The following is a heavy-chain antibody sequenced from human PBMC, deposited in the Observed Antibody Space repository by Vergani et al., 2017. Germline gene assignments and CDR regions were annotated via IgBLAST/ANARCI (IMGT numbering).Heavy chain of an antibody. CDR3: AKDADWFDP. V-gene: IGHV1-69*04. CDR1: GGTFSSYA. Sequence: QVQLVQSGAEVKKPGSSVKVSCKASGGTFSSYAISWVRQAPGQGLEWMGMIIPVLGIANYAQKFQGRVTMTADKSTSTAYMELSSLRSEDTAVYYCAKDADWFDPWGQGTLVTVSS. J-gene: IGHJ5*02. CDR2: IIPVLGIA.